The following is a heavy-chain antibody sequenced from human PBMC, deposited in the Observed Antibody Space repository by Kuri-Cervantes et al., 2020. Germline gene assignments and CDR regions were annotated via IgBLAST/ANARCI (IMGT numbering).Heavy chain of an antibody. CDR1: GYTFPNYG. Sequence: ASVKVSCKASGYTFPNYGISWVRQAPGQGLEWLGWISAYNGDTNYAQKLQGRVTLTTDTSTSTAYMELSSLRSEDTAVYYCARGEEGAFDIWGQGTMVTVSS. CDR3: ARGEEGAFDI. V-gene: IGHV1-18*01. CDR2: ISAYNGDT. J-gene: IGHJ3*02.